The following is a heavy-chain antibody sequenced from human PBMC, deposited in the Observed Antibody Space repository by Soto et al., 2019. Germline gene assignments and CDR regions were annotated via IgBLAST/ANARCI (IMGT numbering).Heavy chain of an antibody. CDR1: GFTFRNHA. CDR3: AKGGRGSYSKSYYFDY. CDR2: ISGSGGST. J-gene: IGHJ4*02. Sequence: GGSLRLSCAASGFTFRNHAMSWVRQAQGKGLEWVSAISGSGGSTYYADSVKGRFTISRDNSKNTLYLQMNSLRAEDTAVYYCAKGGRGSYSKSYYFDYWGQGTLVTVSS. V-gene: IGHV3-23*01. D-gene: IGHD1-26*01.